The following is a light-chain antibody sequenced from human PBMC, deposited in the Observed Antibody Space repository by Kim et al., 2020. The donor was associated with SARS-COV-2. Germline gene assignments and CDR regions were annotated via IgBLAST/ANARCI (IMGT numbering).Light chain of an antibody. CDR2: YDS. CDR1: NIGSKS. J-gene: IGLJ2*01. V-gene: IGLV3-21*04. CDR3: QVWDSSSDHPVV. Sequence: SYELTQPPSVSVAPGKTARITCGGNNIGSKSVHWYQQKPGQAPVLVIYYDSDRPSGIPERFSGSNSGNTATLTISRVEAGDEADYYCQVWDSSSDHPVVLGGGTQLSV.